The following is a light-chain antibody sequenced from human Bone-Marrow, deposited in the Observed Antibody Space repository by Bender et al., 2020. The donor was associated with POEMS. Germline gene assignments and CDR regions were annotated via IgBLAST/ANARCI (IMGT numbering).Light chain of an antibody. CDR3: GAWDGTLNPGVV. V-gene: IGLV1-51*01. Sequence: QSVVTQPPSLSESPRQRVTISCSGTSSNIGTNYVSWYQHLPGTVPKLIIYDDDKRPSGIPDRFSGSKSGTSATLAIAGLQTGDEADYYCGAWDGTLNPGVVFGGGTKLTVL. J-gene: IGLJ2*01. CDR2: DDD. CDR1: SSNIGTNY.